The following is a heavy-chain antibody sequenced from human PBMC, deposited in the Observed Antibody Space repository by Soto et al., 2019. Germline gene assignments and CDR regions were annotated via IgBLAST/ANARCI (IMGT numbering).Heavy chain of an antibody. CDR3: ARLVAAIDY. CDR1: TGAISRYY. V-gene: IGHV4-59*01. CDR2: IHYSGST. Sequence: PSETLSLTCTVSTGAISRYYWSWIRQPPGKGLEWIGYIHYSGSTNYNPSLKSRVTISVDTSKNQFSLNMRSVTTADTAVYYCARLVAAIDYWGQGILVTVS. D-gene: IGHD2-21*02. J-gene: IGHJ4*02.